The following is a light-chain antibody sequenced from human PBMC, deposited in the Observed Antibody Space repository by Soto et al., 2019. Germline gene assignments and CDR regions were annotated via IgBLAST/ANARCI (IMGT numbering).Light chain of an antibody. Sequence: QSVLTQPASVSGSPGQSITISCAGTSSDIGAYNYVSWYQHHPGKAPKLMIYDVTYRPSGVSNRFSASKSGNTASLTISGLQAEDEADYYCASYASSNTVLFGGGTKVTVL. J-gene: IGLJ2*01. CDR3: ASYASSNTVL. CDR2: DVT. V-gene: IGLV2-14*03. CDR1: SSDIGAYNY.